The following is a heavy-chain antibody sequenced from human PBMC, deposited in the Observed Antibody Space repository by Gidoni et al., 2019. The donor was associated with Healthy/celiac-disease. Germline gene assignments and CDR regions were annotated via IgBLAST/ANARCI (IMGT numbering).Heavy chain of an antibody. CDR1: GFPFRSYG. J-gene: IGHJ4*02. CDR2: IRYDGSNK. V-gene: IGHV3-30*02. CDR3: AKDLGARWGGYHLFDY. Sequence: QVQLVESGGGVVQPGGSLRLSCAASGFPFRSYGMHWVRQAPGKGLEWVAFIRYDGSNKYYADSVKGRFTISRDNSKNTLYLQMNSLRAEDTAVYYCAKDLGARWGGYHLFDYWGQGTLVTVSS. D-gene: IGHD3-16*02.